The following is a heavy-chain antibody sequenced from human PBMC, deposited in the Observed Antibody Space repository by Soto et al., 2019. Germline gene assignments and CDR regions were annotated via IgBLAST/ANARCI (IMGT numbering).Heavy chain of an antibody. CDR3: AKRRGAGGHFDY. CDR2: VSIGGST. V-gene: IGHV3-23*01. D-gene: IGHD2-15*01. CDR1: GFTFSSYA. J-gene: IGHJ4*02. Sequence: DVQLLESGGGLVQPEGSLRLSCAASGFTFSSYAMGWVRQGPGKGLEWVAVVSIGGSTHYADSVRGRFTISRDKSKNRLSLQMNSLTAEDTAVYFCAKRRGAGGHFDYWGQGALVTVSS.